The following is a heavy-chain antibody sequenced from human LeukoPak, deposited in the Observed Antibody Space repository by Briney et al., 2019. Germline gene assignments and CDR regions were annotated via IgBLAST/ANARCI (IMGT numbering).Heavy chain of an antibody. V-gene: IGHV3-30*02. Sequence: GGSLRLSCAASGFTFSSYGMHWVRQTPGKGLECVAFIRYDGGNQYYTDSVKGRFTISRDNSKNTLYLQMNSLRAEDTAVYYCAKHSSSWYTPFDYWGQGTLVTVSS. CDR1: GFTFSSYG. D-gene: IGHD6-13*01. J-gene: IGHJ4*02. CDR3: AKHSSSWYTPFDY. CDR2: IRYDGGNQ.